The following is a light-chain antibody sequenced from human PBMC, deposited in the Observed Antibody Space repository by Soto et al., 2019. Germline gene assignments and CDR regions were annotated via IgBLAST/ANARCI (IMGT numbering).Light chain of an antibody. CDR3: SSYRNSNTRV. V-gene: IGLV2-14*01. CDR2: EVS. Sequence: QSVLTQPASVSGSPGQSITISCTGTSSDVGDYNYVSWYQQYPGKAPKLIIYEVSNRPSGVSNRFSGSKSGNTASLTISGLQAEDEADYYCSSYRNSNTRVFGGGTKLTVL. J-gene: IGLJ3*02. CDR1: SSDVGDYNY.